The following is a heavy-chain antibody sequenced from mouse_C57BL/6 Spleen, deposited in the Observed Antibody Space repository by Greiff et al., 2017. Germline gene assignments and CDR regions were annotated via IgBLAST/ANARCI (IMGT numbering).Heavy chain of an antibody. CDR1: GYTFTSYW. CDR3: ATLAIYYDYDEGFAY. CDR2: IHPNSGST. J-gene: IGHJ3*01. Sequence: QVQLKQPGAELVKPGASVKLSCKASGYTFTSYWMHWVKQRPGQGLEWIGMIHPNSGSTNYNEKFKSKATLTVDKSSSTAYMQLSSLTSEDSAVYYRATLAIYYDYDEGFAYWGQGTLVTFSA. D-gene: IGHD2-4*01. V-gene: IGHV1-64*01.